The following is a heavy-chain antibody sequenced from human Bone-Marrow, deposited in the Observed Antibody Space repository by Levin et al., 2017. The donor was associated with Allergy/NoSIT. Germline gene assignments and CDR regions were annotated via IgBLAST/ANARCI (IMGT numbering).Heavy chain of an antibody. CDR1: GGSISSYY. Sequence: SQTLSLTCTVSGGSISSYYWSWIRQPAGKGLEWIGRIYTSGSTNYNPSLKSRVTMSVDTSKNQFSLKLSSVTAADTAVYYCARSAFEYNWNNTDVWGQGTLVTVSS. CDR3: ARSAFEYNWNNTDV. CDR2: IYTSGST. J-gene: IGHJ4*02. D-gene: IGHD1/OR15-1a*01. V-gene: IGHV4-4*07.